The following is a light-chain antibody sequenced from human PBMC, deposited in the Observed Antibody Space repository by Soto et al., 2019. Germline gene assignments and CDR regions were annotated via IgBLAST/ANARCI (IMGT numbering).Light chain of an antibody. Sequence: QSVLTQSPSASGPPGQRVTISCYGSSYNIGRNTVNWYQKHPGTAPKLLIFSDYQRPSGVPDRFSGSKSGTSASLAISGLLPGDEADYYCAAWDDTLNALLFGGGTKLTVL. V-gene: IGLV1-44*01. CDR3: AAWDDTLNALL. CDR1: SYNIGRNT. CDR2: SDY. J-gene: IGLJ2*01.